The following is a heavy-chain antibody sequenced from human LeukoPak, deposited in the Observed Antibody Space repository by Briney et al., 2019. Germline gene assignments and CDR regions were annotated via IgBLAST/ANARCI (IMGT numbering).Heavy chain of an antibody. D-gene: IGHD1-1*01. J-gene: IGHJ5*02. V-gene: IGHV4-34*01. CDR2: INHSGST. CDR3: ARVPAAEGYDWNGGVWFDP. Sequence: PSETLSLTCAVYGGSFSGYYWSWIRQPPGKGLEWIGEINHSGSTNYNPSLKSRVTISGDTSKNQFSLKLSSVTAADTAVYYCARVPAAEGYDWNGGVWFDPWCQGTLVTVSS. CDR1: GGSFSGYY.